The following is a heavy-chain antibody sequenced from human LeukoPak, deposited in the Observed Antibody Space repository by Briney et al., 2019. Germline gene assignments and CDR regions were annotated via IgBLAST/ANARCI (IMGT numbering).Heavy chain of an antibody. Sequence: SETLSLTCTVSGYSISSGYLWGWIRQPPGKGLEWIGSIDGSGSSSYNPSLKIRVTISVDTSRNQFSLKMTSVTAADTAVYYCARAPHNCSGDRCYSRWFDPWGQGTLVIVSS. CDR3: ARAPHNCSGDRCYSRWFDP. CDR2: IDGSGSS. CDR1: GYSISSGYL. V-gene: IGHV4-38-2*02. D-gene: IGHD2-15*01. J-gene: IGHJ5*02.